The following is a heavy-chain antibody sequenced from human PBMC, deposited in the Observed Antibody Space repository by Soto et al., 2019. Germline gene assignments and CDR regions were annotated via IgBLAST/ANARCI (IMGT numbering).Heavy chain of an antibody. D-gene: IGHD3-3*01. CDR1: GGSINSGGYY. CDR3: ASASSYDFSPFAY. CDR2: IYYSGST. J-gene: IGHJ4*02. V-gene: IGHV4-31*03. Sequence: QVQLQESGPGLVKPSQALSLTCTVSGGSINSGGYYWSWIRQHPGKGLEWIGYIYYSGSTYYNPSLKSRVTISVDTSKNHFSLRLRSVTVADTAVYYCASASSYDFSPFAYWGQGTLVTVSS.